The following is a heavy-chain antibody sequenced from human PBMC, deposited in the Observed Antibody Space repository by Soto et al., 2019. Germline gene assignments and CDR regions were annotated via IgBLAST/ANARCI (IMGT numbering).Heavy chain of an antibody. CDR1: GFTVSSNY. Sequence: GGSLRLSCAASGFTVSSNYMSWVRQAPGKGLEWVSVIYSGGSTYYADSVKGRFTISRDNSKNTLYLQMNSLRAEDTAVYYCASANSSSWWTPIDYWGQGTLVTVSS. D-gene: IGHD6-13*01. CDR2: IYSGGST. CDR3: ASANSSSWWTPIDY. J-gene: IGHJ4*02. V-gene: IGHV3-66*01.